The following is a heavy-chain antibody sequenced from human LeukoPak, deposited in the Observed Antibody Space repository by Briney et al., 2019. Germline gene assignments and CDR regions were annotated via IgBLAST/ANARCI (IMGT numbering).Heavy chain of an antibody. Sequence: KPSETLSLTCAVYGGSFSGYYWSWIRQPPGKGLEWIGEINHSGSTNYNPSLKSRVTMSVDTSKNQFSLKLSSVTAADTAVYYCARGFRGYAPSTSYYYGMDVWGQGTTVTVSS. CDR3: ARGFRGYAPSTSYYYGMDV. CDR2: INHSGST. CDR1: GGSFSGYY. D-gene: IGHD5-12*01. J-gene: IGHJ6*02. V-gene: IGHV4-34*01.